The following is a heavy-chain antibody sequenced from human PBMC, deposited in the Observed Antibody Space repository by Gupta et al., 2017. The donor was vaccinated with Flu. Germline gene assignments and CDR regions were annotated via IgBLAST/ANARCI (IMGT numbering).Heavy chain of an antibody. V-gene: IGHV4-34*01. Sequence: QVQLQQWGAGLLKPSETLSLTCAVYGGSFSGYYWSWIRQPPGKGLEWIGEINHSGSTNYNPSLKSRVTISVDTSKNQFSLKLSSVTAADTAVYYCASSTAAAEWGQGTLVTVSS. CDR1: GGSFSGYY. CDR3: ASSTAAAE. CDR2: INHSGST. D-gene: IGHD6-13*01. J-gene: IGHJ4*02.